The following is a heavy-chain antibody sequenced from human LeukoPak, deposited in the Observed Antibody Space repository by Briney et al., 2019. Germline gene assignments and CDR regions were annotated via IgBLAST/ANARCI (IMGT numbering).Heavy chain of an antibody. D-gene: IGHD6-13*01. J-gene: IGHJ1*01. CDR1: GGTFSSYA. CDR3: EMRSIAAAGEEYFQH. CDR2: IIPIFGTA. Sequence: GASVKVSCKASGGTFSSYAISWVRQAPGQGLEWMGGIIPIFGTANYAQKFQGRVTITTDESTSTAYMELSSLRSEDTAVYYCEMRSIAAAGEEYFQHWGQGTLVTVSS. V-gene: IGHV1-69*05.